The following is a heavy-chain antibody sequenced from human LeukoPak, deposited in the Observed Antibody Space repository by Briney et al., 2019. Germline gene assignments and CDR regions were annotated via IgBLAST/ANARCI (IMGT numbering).Heavy chain of an antibody. CDR2: MSGSGGST. Sequence: GGSLRLSCVVSGITLSNYGMSWVRQAPGKGLEWVAGMSGSGGSTNYADSVKGRFTISRDNPRNTLYLQMNSLRAEDTVVYFCAKRGVVIRVILVGFHKEAYYFDSWGQGALVTVSS. D-gene: IGHD3-22*01. J-gene: IGHJ4*02. V-gene: IGHV3-23*01. CDR1: GITLSNYG. CDR3: AKRGVVIRVILVGFHKEAYYFDS.